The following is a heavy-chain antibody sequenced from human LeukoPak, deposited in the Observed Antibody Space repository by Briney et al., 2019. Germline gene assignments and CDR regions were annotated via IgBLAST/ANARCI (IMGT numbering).Heavy chain of an antibody. V-gene: IGHV1-46*01. CDR2: INPRGGST. CDR1: GYIFTTYF. D-gene: IGHD2-21*02. Sequence: ASVKVSCKASGYIFTTYFMHWLRQAPGQGPEWMGIINPRGGSTDYAQKFQDRITMTSDTSTSTVYMELKSLTSEDTAVYFCARVGATGATADNWGQGTLVTVSS. CDR3: ARVGATGATADN. J-gene: IGHJ4*02.